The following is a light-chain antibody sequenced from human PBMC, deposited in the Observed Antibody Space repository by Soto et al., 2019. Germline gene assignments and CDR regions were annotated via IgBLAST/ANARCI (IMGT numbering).Light chain of an antibody. CDR3: QKYDRAPRT. CDR1: QGINNY. V-gene: IGKV1-27*01. J-gene: IGKJ1*01. Sequence: DIQMTQSPSSLSASVGDSVTITCRASQGINNYLDWYQQKPGKVPVLLIYSASTLKSGVPSRFSGRGAGTDFTLTISSLQPEDFATYYCQKYDRAPRTLGQETKVDIK. CDR2: SAS.